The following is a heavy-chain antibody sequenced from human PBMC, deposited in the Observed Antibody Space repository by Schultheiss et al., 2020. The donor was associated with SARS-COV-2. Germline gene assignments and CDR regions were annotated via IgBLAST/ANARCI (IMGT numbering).Heavy chain of an antibody. V-gene: IGHV3-64D*06. CDR2: ISSSGDST. CDR3: ASSAGVYYYGMDV. D-gene: IGHD3-10*01. J-gene: IGHJ6*02. Sequence: GESLKISCSASGFTFSSYAMHWVRQAPGKGLEYVSAISSSGDSTYYADSVKGRFTISRDNSKNTLYLQMSSLRAEDTAVHYCASSAGVYYYGMDVWGQGTTVTVSS. CDR1: GFTFSSYA.